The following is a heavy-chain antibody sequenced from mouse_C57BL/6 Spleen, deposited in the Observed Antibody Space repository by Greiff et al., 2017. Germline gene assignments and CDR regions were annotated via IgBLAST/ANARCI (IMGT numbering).Heavy chain of an antibody. Sequence: VQLQQSGAELVRPGTSVQMSCKASGYTFTNYWLGWAKQRPGHGLEWIGDIYPGGGYTNYNEKFKGKATLTADKSSSTAYMQFSSLTSEDSAIYCCARLGDYEPWFAYWGQGTLVTVSA. D-gene: IGHD2-4*01. CDR3: ARLGDYEPWFAY. J-gene: IGHJ3*01. CDR1: GYTFTNYW. CDR2: IYPGGGYT. V-gene: IGHV1-63*01.